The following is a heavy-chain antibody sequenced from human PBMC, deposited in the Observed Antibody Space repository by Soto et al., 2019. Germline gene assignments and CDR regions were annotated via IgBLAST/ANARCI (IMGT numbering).Heavy chain of an antibody. Sequence: PSETLSLTCAVYGGSFSGYYWSWIRQPPGKGLEWIGEINHSGSTNYNPSLKSRVTISVDTSKNQFSLKLSSVTAADTAVYYCARGDWGYDILTGYYTRWFDPWGQGTPVTVSS. CDR2: INHSGST. J-gene: IGHJ5*02. CDR1: GGSFSGYY. CDR3: ARGDWGYDILTGYYTRWFDP. D-gene: IGHD3-9*01. V-gene: IGHV4-34*01.